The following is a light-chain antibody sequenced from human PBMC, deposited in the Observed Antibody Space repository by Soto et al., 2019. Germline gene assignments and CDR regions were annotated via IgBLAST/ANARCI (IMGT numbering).Light chain of an antibody. CDR3: QSYDSGLRGYV. CDR1: SSNIGAGYD. Sequence: QAVVTQPPSVSGAPGQRVTISCTGSSSNIGAGYDVHWYQQLPGTAPKLLIYGNSNRPSGVPDRFSGYKSGSSASLAITGLQAEDEADYYCQSYDSGLRGYVFGTGTKVTVL. V-gene: IGLV1-40*01. J-gene: IGLJ1*01. CDR2: GNS.